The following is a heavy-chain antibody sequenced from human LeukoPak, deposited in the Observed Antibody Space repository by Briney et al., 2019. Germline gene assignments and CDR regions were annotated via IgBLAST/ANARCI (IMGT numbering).Heavy chain of an antibody. CDR2: IYSGGST. CDR3: ARVGSRYSGYDY. Sequence: GGSLRLSCAASGSTVSSNYMSWVRQAPGKGLEWVSVIYSGGSTYYADSVKGRFTISRDNSKNTLYLQMNSLRAEDTAVYYCARVGSRYSGYDYWGQGTLVTVSS. V-gene: IGHV3-53*01. D-gene: IGHD5-12*01. J-gene: IGHJ4*02. CDR1: GSTVSSNY.